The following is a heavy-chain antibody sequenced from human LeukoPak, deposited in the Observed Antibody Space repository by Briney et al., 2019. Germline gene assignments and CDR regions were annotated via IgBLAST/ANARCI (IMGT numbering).Heavy chain of an antibody. CDR3: ASASSYFDP. CDR2: ISNSNGNT. Sequence: GGSLRLSCAASGFTFSNYAMSWVRQAPGKGLEWVSTISNSNGNTYYADSVKGRFTISRDNAKNSLYLQMNSLRAEDTAVYCCASASSYFDPWGQGTLVTVSS. CDR1: GFTFSNYA. J-gene: IGHJ5*02. V-gene: IGHV3-21*01. D-gene: IGHD2-2*01.